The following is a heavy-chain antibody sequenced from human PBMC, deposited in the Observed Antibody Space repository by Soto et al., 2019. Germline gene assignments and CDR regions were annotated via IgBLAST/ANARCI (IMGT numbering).Heavy chain of an antibody. CDR1: GGSISSYY. CDR2: IYYSGST. CDR3: ARNPPEYSYGFGAFDI. V-gene: IGHV4-59*01. J-gene: IGHJ3*02. D-gene: IGHD5-18*01. Sequence: PSETLSLTCTGSGGSISSYYWSWIRQPPGKGLEWIGYIYYSGSTNYNPSLKSRVTISVETSKNQFSLKLSSVTAADTAVYYCARNPPEYSYGFGAFDIWGQGTMVTVSS.